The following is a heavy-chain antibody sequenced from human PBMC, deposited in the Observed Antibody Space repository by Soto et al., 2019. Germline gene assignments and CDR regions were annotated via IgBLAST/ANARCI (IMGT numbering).Heavy chain of an antibody. D-gene: IGHD2-21*02. CDR3: ARDLGHIVVVTAILGY. J-gene: IGHJ4*02. Sequence: KFQGRVTITRDTSASTAYMELNSLRSEDTAVYYCARDLGHIVVVTAILGYWGQGTLVTVSS. V-gene: IGHV1-3*01.